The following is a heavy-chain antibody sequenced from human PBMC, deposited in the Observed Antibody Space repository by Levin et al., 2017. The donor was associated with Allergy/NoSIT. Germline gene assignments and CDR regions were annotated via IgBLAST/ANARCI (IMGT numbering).Heavy chain of an antibody. CDR1: GFTFSSYG. V-gene: IGHV3-30*18. Sequence: GGSLRLSCAASGFTFSSYGMHWVRQAPGKGLEWVAVMSYDGSKKYYADSVKGRFTISRDNSKNTLYLQMNSLRAEDTAVYYCAKDRESSIAAVGTDYFDYWGQGTLVTVSS. CDR2: MSYDGSKK. J-gene: IGHJ4*02. D-gene: IGHD6-13*01. CDR3: AKDRESSIAAVGTDYFDY.